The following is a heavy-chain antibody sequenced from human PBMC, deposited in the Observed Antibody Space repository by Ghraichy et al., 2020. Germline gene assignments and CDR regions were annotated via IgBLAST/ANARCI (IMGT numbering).Heavy chain of an antibody. V-gene: IGHV3-33*01. CDR1: GFPFSAYG. Sequence: GESLNISCAASGFPFSAYGMHWVRQAPGKGLEWVAVIWYDGNKKYYADSVKGRFTISKDNSKNTLYLQMNSLRAEDTAVYYCARDGAYGDYVFSLDYWGQGTLVTVSS. J-gene: IGHJ4*02. D-gene: IGHD4-17*01. CDR3: ARDGAYGDYVFSLDY. CDR2: IWYDGNKK.